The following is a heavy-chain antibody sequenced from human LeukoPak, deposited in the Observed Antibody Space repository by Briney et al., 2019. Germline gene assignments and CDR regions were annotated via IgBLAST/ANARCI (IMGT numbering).Heavy chain of an antibody. D-gene: IGHD3-10*01. V-gene: IGHV3-23*01. CDR1: GFTFSSYA. J-gene: IGHJ4*02. CDR3: VSKGLQLFGELLD. Sequence: GGFLRLSCGTSGFTFSSYAMSWVRQAPGKGLEWVSLITAIAGDTYYADSVKGRFTISRDNSRNTLYLQMDSLRAEDSAIYYCVSKGLQLFGELLDWGQGTLVTVSS. CDR2: ITAIAGDT.